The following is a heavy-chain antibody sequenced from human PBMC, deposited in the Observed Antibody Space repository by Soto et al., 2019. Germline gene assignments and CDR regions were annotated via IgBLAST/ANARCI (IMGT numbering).Heavy chain of an antibody. V-gene: IGHV1-2*02. J-gene: IGHJ5*02. CDR2: INPNSRGT. CDR3: ARGHVGIAAARNWFDP. Sequence: APVKVSSKASGYTFTGYYMHGVRQAPGQGLEWMGWINPNSRGTNYAQKFQGSVTITRDTSISTAYMDLSKLRPHDTPGHYWARGHVGIAAARNWFDPWGQGTMFTVGS. CDR1: GYTFTGYY. D-gene: IGHD6-13*01.